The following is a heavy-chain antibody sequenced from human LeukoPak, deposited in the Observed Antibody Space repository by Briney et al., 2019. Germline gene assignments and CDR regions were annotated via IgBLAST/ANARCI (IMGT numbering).Heavy chain of an antibody. CDR1: GGSFSGYY. D-gene: IGHD3-22*01. J-gene: IGHJ3*02. Sequence: SETLSLTCAVYGGSFSGYYWSWIRQPPGKGLEWIGEINHSGSTNYNPSLKSRVTISVDTSKNQFSLKLSSVTAADTAVYYCARDAITMIVVDAFDIWGRGTMVTVSS. V-gene: IGHV4-34*01. CDR2: INHSGST. CDR3: ARDAITMIVVDAFDI.